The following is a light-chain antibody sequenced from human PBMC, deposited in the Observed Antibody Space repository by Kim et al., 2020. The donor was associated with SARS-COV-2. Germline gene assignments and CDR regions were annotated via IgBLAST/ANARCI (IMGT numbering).Light chain of an antibody. J-gene: IGLJ2*01. CDR1: DTNIGSQV. V-gene: IGLV1-47*01. Sequence: GQRVTISCSGGDTNIGSQVVYWCQQLPGTAPKLLIYRNNQRPSGVPDRFSGSKSGTSASLAINGLRSEDEADYYCAVCDDSLSGSVFGGGTQLTVL. CDR3: AVCDDSLSGSV. CDR2: RNN.